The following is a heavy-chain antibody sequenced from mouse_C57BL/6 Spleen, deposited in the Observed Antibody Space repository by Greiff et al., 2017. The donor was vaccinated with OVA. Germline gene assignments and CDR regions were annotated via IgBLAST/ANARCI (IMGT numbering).Heavy chain of an antibody. CDR1: GYTFTDYN. D-gene: IGHD1-1*01. Sequence: EVHLVESGPELVKPGASVKMSCKASGYTFTDYNMHWVKQSHGKSLEWIGYINPNNGGTSYNQKFKGKATLTVNKSSSTAYMELRSLTSEDSAVYYCARSGYYGSSLFDYWGQGTTLTVSS. CDR3: ARSGYYGSSLFDY. CDR2: INPNNGGT. J-gene: IGHJ2*01. V-gene: IGHV1-22*01.